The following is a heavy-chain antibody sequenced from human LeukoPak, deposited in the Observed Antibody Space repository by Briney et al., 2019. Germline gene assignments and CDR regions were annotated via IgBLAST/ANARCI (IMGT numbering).Heavy chain of an antibody. Sequence: PGGSLRLSCTASGFSFGAYLISWVRQAPGKGLEWVSAISGSGGSTYYADSVKGRFTISRDNSKNTLYLQMNSLRAEDTAVYYCAKELGTIAVAGTEYWGQGTLVTVSS. D-gene: IGHD6-19*01. J-gene: IGHJ4*02. CDR3: AKELGTIAVAGTEY. V-gene: IGHV3-23*01. CDR1: GFSFGAYL. CDR2: ISGSGGST.